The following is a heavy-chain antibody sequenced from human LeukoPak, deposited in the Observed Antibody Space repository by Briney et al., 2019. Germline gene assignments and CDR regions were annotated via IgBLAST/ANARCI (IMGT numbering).Heavy chain of an antibody. CDR2: IKHDGSEK. Sequence: GGSLRLSCAGSGFTFSSHWMTWVRQTPGKGLEWMASIKHDGSEKNYVDSVKGRFTISRDNAKNSLYVEMNNLRGEDTAVYYCARDNFDWRPLDCWGQGTLVTVSS. J-gene: IGHJ4*02. D-gene: IGHD3-9*01. CDR3: ARDNFDWRPLDC. V-gene: IGHV3-7*03. CDR1: GFTFSSHW.